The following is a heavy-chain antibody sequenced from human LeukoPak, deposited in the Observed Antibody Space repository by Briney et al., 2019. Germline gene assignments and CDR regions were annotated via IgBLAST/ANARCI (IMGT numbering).Heavy chain of an antibody. CDR1: GFTVSDYA. CDR2: IRSKTYGGTT. CDR3: TRSEYTYYYSGSAYLIDY. V-gene: IGHV3-49*04. J-gene: IGHJ4*02. Sequence: PGRSLRLSCTASGFTVSDYALTWVRQAPGKGLEWLGFIRSKTYGGTTELAASVEGRFTISRDDSKSIAYLQMNSLKTEDTAVYYCTRSEYTYYYSGSAYLIDYWGQGTLVTVSS. D-gene: IGHD3-22*01.